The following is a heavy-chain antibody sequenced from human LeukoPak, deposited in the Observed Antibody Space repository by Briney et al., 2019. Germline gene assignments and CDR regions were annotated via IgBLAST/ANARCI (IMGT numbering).Heavy chain of an antibody. CDR2: IKSKSDGGTT. D-gene: IGHD3-22*01. Sequence: SGGSLRLSCAASGFTVSNAWMSWVRQAPGKGLEWLGRIKSKSDGGTTDSAAPVKGRFTISRDDLRNTVYLQMNSLKAEDTAVYYALYYYDSNGYQADYWGQGTLVTVSS. V-gene: IGHV3-15*01. CDR3: LYYYDSNGYQADY. CDR1: GFTVSNAW. J-gene: IGHJ4*02.